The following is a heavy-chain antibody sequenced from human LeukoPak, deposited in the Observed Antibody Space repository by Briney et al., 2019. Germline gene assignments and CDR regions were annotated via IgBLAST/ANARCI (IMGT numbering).Heavy chain of an antibody. D-gene: IGHD7-27*01. J-gene: IGHJ4*02. CDR3: ARDGDAGTDDY. Sequence: ASVKVSCKASGGTFSSYTISWVLQAPGQGLEWMGWMNPNSGNTGYAQKFQGRVTITRNTSISTAYMELSSLRSEDTAVYYCARDGDAGTDDYWGQGTLVTVSS. CDR2: MNPNSGNT. CDR1: GGTFSSYT. V-gene: IGHV1-8*03.